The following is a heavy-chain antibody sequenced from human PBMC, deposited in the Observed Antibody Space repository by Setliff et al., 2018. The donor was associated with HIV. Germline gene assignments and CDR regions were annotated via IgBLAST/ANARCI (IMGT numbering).Heavy chain of an antibody. V-gene: IGHV3-30-3*01. D-gene: IGHD1-26*01. CDR1: GFTFSDYA. J-gene: IGHJ4*02. CDR2: MSTGGGIK. CDR3: VRDPIEGSPDYFDY. Sequence: PGGSLRLSCAASGFTFSDYAIHWVRQAPGKGLEWVAVMSTGGGIKICADSVKGRFTISRDNSRNTLFLQMNNLRPEDTATYYCVRDPIEGSPDYFDYWGQGALVTVSS.